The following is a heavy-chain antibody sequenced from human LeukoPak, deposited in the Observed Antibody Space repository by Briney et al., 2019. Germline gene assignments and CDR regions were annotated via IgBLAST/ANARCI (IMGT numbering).Heavy chain of an antibody. CDR1: GYTFTGYY. D-gene: IGHD2-15*01. CDR2: INPNSGGT. J-gene: IGHJ4*02. V-gene: IGHV1-2*02. Sequence: ASVKVSCKASGYTFTGYYMHWVRQAPGHGLEWMGWINPNSGGTNYAQKFQGRVTMTRDTSISTAYMELSRLRSDDTAVYYCAILNIVVVVAARTNFDYWGQGTLVTVSS. CDR3: AILNIVVVVAARTNFDY.